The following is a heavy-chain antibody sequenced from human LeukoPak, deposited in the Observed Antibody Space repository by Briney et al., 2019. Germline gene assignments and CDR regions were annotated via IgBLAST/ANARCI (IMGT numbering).Heavy chain of an antibody. V-gene: IGHV3-30*18. CDR1: GFTFSSYC. J-gene: IGHJ4*02. D-gene: IGHD3-3*01. CDR3: ANLVGVGDFWSSYSDY. CDR2: ISYDGSNK. Sequence: GGSLRLSCAASGFTFSSYCMRWVRQAPGKGLEWVAGISYDGSNKYYADSVKGRFTISRDNSKNSLYLQMNSLRAEDTAVYYCANLVGVGDFWSSYSDYWGQGTLVTVSS.